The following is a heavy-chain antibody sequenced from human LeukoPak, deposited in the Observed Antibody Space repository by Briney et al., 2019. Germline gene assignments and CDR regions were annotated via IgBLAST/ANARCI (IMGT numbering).Heavy chain of an antibody. CDR1: GFTFGDYA. V-gene: IGHV3-49*04. J-gene: IGHJ5*02. D-gene: IGHD3-3*01. CDR3: TRDLGSYYDFWSGQNWFDP. CDR2: IRSKAYGGTT. Sequence: GGSLRLSCTASGFTFGDYAMSWVRQAPGKGLEWVGFIRSKAYGGTTEYAASVKGRFTISRDDSKSIAYLQMNSLKTEDTAVYYCTRDLGSYYDFWSGQNWFDPWGQGTLVTVSS.